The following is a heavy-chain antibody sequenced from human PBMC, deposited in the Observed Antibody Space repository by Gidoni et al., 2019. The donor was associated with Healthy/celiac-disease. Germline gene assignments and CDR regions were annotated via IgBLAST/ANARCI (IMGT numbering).Heavy chain of an antibody. CDR3: ARGHGYYYGSGSYVDY. Sequence: QVQLQQWGAGLLKPSETLSLTCAVYGGSFSGYYWSWIRQPPGKGLEWIGEINHSGSTNYNPSLKSRVTISVDTSKNQFSLKLSSVTAADTAVYYCARGHGYYYGSGSYVDYWGQGTLVTVSS. J-gene: IGHJ4*02. D-gene: IGHD3-10*01. CDR2: INHSGST. V-gene: IGHV4-34*01. CDR1: GGSFSGYY.